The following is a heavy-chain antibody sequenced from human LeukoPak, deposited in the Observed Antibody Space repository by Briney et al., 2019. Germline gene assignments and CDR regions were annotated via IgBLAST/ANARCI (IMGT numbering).Heavy chain of an antibody. J-gene: IGHJ4*02. D-gene: IGHD6-19*01. V-gene: IGHV3-74*01. CDR2: INTDGSST. CDR3: ATLIAVAGPFDY. CDR1: GFTFSSYW. Sequence: PGGSLRLSCAASGFTFSSYWMHWVRQAPGKGLVWVSRINTDGSSTSYADSVKGRFTISRDNAKNTLYLQMNSLRAEDTAVYYCATLIAVAGPFDYWGQGTLVTVSS.